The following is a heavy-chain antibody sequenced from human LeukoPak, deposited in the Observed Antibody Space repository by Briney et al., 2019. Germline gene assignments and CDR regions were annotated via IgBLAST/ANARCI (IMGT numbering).Heavy chain of an antibody. D-gene: IGHD2-8*02. Sequence: ASVKVSCKASGYTFTNYYMHWVRQAPGQGLEWMGLINSTGISTNYAQKFRGRVTMTRDTSTTTVYMELSSLRSDDTAVYYCAREESGGYFDYWGQGTLVTVSS. CDR3: AREESGGYFDY. J-gene: IGHJ4*02. V-gene: IGHV1-46*01. CDR1: GYTFTNYY. CDR2: INSTGIST.